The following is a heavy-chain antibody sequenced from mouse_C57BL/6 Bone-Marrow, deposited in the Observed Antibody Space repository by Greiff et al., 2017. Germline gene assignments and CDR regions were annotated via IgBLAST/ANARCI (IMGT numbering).Heavy chain of an antibody. J-gene: IGHJ2*01. CDR1: GYTFTSYW. V-gene: IGHV1-59*01. CDR3: AGVRWLPNFDY. CDR2: IDPSDSYT. D-gene: IGHD2-3*01. Sequence: QVQLQQPGAELVRPGTSVKLSCKASGYTFTSYWMHWVKQRPGQGLEWIGVIDPSDSYTNYNQKFKGKATLTVDTSSSTAYMQLSSLTSEDSAVYYCAGVRWLPNFDYWGQGTTLTVSA.